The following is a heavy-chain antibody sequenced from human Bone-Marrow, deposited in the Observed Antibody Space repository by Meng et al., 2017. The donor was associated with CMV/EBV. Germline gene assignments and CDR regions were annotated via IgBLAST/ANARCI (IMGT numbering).Heavy chain of an antibody. CDR1: GGSISSSSYY. J-gene: IGHJ4*02. Sequence: GSLRLSCTVSGGSISSSSYYWGWIRQPPGKGLEWIGSIYYSGSTNYNPSLKSRVTISVDTSKNQFSLKLSSVTAADTAVYYCARATRDYYYDSSGYYYFDYWGQGTLVTVSS. CDR2: IYYSGST. D-gene: IGHD3-22*01. CDR3: ARATRDYYYDSSGYYYFDY. V-gene: IGHV4-39*07.